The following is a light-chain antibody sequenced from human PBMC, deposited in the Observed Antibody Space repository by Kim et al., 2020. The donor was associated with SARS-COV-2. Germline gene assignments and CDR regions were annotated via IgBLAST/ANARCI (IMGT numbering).Light chain of an antibody. CDR1: SSDVGNYNL. CDR2: EVS. V-gene: IGLV2-23*02. CDR3: CSYAGSSTLA. J-gene: IGLJ2*01. Sequence: GQSITISCTGTSSDVGNYNLVSWYQQHPGTAPKLVIYEVSNRPSGVSDRFSGSKSGNTASLTISGLQAEDEADYYCCSYAGSSTLAFGGGTKLTVL.